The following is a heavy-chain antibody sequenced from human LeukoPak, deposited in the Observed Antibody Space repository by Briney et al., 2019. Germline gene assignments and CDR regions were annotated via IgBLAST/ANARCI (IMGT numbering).Heavy chain of an antibody. CDR2: INFDSGGT. D-gene: IGHD4/OR15-4a*01. CDR3: ARLSIPDYYFDL. CDR1: EYSFTGYN. V-gene: IGHV1-2*06. Sequence: ASVKVSCKASEYSFTGYNIYWMRQAPGQGLEWMGRINFDSGGTNSAQKFQGRVTMTRDTSVSTAYMELTRLISDDTAVYYCARLSIPDYYFDLWGREPRSPSPQ. J-gene: IGHJ4*02.